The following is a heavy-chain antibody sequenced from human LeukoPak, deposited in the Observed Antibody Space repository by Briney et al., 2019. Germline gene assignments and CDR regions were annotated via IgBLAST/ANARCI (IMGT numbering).Heavy chain of an antibody. V-gene: IGHV3-30*03. CDR1: GFTFSSFV. CDR2: ISYDGSNK. D-gene: IGHD2-8*01. J-gene: IGHJ4*02. Sequence: GGSLRLSCAASGFTFSSFVMHWVRQVPGRGLEWVAVISYDGSNKYYAESVKGRFTISRDISKNTLYLEMSSLRAEDSAVYYCAADCSNGVCFQSWGQGTLVTVSS. CDR3: AADCSNGVCFQS.